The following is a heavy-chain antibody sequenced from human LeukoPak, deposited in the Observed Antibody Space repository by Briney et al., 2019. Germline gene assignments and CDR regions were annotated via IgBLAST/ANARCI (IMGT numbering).Heavy chain of an antibody. V-gene: IGHV4-4*07. CDR3: ARSSKVSSSPLNWFDP. Sequence: SETLSLTCTVSGGSISSYYWSWIRQPAGKGLEWIGRIYTSGSTNYNPSLKSRVTISVDTSKNQFSLKLSSVTAADTAVYYCARSSKVSSSPLNWFDPWGQGTLVTVSS. J-gene: IGHJ5*02. CDR1: GGSISSYY. CDR2: IYTSGST. D-gene: IGHD6-6*01.